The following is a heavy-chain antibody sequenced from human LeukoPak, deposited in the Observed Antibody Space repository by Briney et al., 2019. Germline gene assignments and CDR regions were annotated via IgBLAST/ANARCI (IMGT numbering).Heavy chain of an antibody. J-gene: IGHJ4*02. CDR3: ATDRATQYFDY. D-gene: IGHD2-15*01. CDR1: GITFRSYG. Sequence: GGSLRLSCAASGITFRSYGMHWVRQAPGKGLEWVAFIWYDGSNKYYADSVKGRFTISRDNSRNTLFLQMNSLRAEDTAVYYCATDRATQYFDYWGQGTLVTVSS. CDR2: IWYDGSNK. V-gene: IGHV3-30*02.